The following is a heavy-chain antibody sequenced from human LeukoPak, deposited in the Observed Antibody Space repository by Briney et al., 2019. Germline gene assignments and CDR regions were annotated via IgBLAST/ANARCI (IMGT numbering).Heavy chain of an antibody. CDR3: AREISSSSWVYFDY. J-gene: IGHJ4*02. CDR1: GGSISSSSYY. Sequence: SETLSLTCTVSGGSISSSSYYWGRIRQPPGKGLEWIGSIYYSGSTYYNPSLKSRVTISVDTSKNQFSLKLSSVTAADTAVYYCAREISSSSWVYFDYWGQGTLVTVSS. CDR2: IYYSGST. V-gene: IGHV4-39*07. D-gene: IGHD6-6*01.